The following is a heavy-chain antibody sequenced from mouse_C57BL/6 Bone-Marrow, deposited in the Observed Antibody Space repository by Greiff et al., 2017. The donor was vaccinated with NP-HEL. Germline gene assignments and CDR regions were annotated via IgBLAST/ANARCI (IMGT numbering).Heavy chain of an antibody. D-gene: IGHD2-5*01. V-gene: IGHV2-3*01. CDR2: IWGDGST. Sequence: VQLQESGPGLVAPSQCLSITCTVSGFSLTSYGVSWVRQPPGKGLEWLGVIWGDGSTNYHSAPISRLSISKDNSKSQVILKLNSLQTDDTATYYCAKQAYYSNNGGFAYWGKGTLVTVSA. CDR1: GFSLTSYG. CDR3: AKQAYYSNNGGFAY. J-gene: IGHJ3*01.